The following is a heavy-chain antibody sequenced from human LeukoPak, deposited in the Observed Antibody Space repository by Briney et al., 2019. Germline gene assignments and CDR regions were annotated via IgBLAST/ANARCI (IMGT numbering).Heavy chain of an antibody. V-gene: IGHV1-2*02. CDR3: ARPLYDFWSGHNWFDP. J-gene: IGHJ5*02. CDR2: INPNSGGT. CDR1: GYTFTGYY. Sequence: GASVKVSCKASGYTFTGYYMHWVRQAPGQGLEWMGWINPNSGGTNYAQKFQGRVTMTRDTSISTAYMELSRLRSDDTAVYYCARPLYDFWSGHNWFDPWGQGTLVTVSS. D-gene: IGHD3-3*01.